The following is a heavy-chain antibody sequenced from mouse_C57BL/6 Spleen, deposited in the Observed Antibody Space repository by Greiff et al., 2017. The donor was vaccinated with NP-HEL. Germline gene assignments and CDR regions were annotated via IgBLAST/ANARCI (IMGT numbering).Heavy chain of an antibody. CDR2: IDPEDGDT. CDR3: TTSGTTDYAMDY. J-gene: IGHJ4*01. V-gene: IGHV14-1*01. D-gene: IGHD1-1*01. Sequence: VQLQQSGAELVRPGASVKLSCTASGFNIKDYYMHWVKQRPEQGLEWIGRIDPEDGDTEYAPKFQGKATMTADTSSNTAYLQLSSLTSEDTAVYYCTTSGTTDYAMDYWGQGTSVTVSS. CDR1: GFNIKDYY.